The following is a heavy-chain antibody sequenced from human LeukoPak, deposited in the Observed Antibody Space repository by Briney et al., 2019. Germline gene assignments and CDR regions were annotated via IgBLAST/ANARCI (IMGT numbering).Heavy chain of an antibody. Sequence: PSETLSLTCTVSGVSLSSSSYYWGWIRQPPGKGLEWIGSIYYSGSTNYNPSLKSRVTISVDTSKNQFSLKLSSVTAADTAVYYCARQNGLWFDPWGQGTLVTVSS. CDR2: IYYSGST. CDR3: ARQNGLWFDP. J-gene: IGHJ5*02. V-gene: IGHV4-39*01. CDR1: GVSLSSSSYY.